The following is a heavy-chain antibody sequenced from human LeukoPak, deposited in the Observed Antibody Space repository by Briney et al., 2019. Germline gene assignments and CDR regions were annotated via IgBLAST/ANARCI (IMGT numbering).Heavy chain of an antibody. Sequence: EPSETLSLTCTVSGGSISSYYWSWIRQPPGKGLEWIGYIYYSGSTNYNPSLKSRVTISVDTSKNQFSLKLSSVTAADTAVYYCARAFRARYFDLWGRGTLVTVSS. D-gene: IGHD2/OR15-2a*01. CDR1: GGSISSYY. J-gene: IGHJ2*01. CDR3: ARAFRARYFDL. V-gene: IGHV4-59*12. CDR2: IYYSGST.